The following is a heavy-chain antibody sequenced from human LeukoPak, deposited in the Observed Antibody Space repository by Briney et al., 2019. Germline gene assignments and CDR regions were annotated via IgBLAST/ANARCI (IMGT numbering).Heavy chain of an antibody. V-gene: IGHV3-23*01. J-gene: IGHJ4*02. CDR2: ISINGETT. Sequence: GGSLRLSCAVSGFSVNSFGMSWVRQAPGKGLEWISAISINGETTWYADSVKGRFIISRDNSKNALYLQLSSLRVEDTAVYYCAQGFSSGWYPNWGQGSLVSVSS. CDR3: AQGFSSGWYPN. CDR1: GFSVNSFG. D-gene: IGHD6-19*01.